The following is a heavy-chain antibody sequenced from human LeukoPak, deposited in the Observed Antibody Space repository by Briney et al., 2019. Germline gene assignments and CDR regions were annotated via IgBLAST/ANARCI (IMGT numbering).Heavy chain of an antibody. CDR3: ARALSWGIAVAGPMDV. D-gene: IGHD6-19*01. V-gene: IGHV3-13*04. CDR2: LGTAGDT. Sequence: GGSLRLSCAASGFTFSSYDMHWVRQATGKGLEWVSALGTAGDTYYPGSVKGRFTISRENAKNSLYLQMNSLRAGDTAVYYCARALSWGIAVAGPMDVWGQGTTVTVSS. J-gene: IGHJ6*02. CDR1: GFTFSSYD.